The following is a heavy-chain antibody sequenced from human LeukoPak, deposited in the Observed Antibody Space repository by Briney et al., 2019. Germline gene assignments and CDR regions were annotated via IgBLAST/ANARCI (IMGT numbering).Heavy chain of an antibody. V-gene: IGHV4-39*01. Sequence: SETLSLTCTVSGGSISSSSYSWGWTRQPPGKGLEWIGSIYYSGSTYYNPSPKSRVTISVDTSKNQFSLKLSSVTAADTAVYYCARHTAYSSSWYHYYGMDVWGQGTTVTVSS. CDR2: IYYSGST. CDR1: GGSISSSSYS. CDR3: ARHTAYSSSWYHYYGMDV. J-gene: IGHJ6*02. D-gene: IGHD6-13*01.